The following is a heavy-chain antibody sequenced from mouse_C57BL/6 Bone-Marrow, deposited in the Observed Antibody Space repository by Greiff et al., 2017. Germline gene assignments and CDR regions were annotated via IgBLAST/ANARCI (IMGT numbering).Heavy chain of an antibody. Sequence: VKLMQPGAELVKPGASVKMSCKTSGYTFTSYWITWVKQRPGQGLEWIGSIYTTTGCTNHNEKFKSKATLTVDTASSTAYMQLSSLTSEDSAVFCCARSDPHGRSFAFWGQGTTLTVSS. V-gene: IGHV1-55*01. CDR3: ARSDPHGRSFAF. CDR1: GYTFTSYW. CDR2: IYTTTGCT. J-gene: IGHJ2*01. D-gene: IGHD3-1*01.